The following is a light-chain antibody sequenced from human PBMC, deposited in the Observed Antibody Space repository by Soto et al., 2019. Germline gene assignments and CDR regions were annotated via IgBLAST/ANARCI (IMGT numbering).Light chain of an antibody. Sequence: IVLTQSPGTLSLSPGERATLSCRASQSVSDSFLAWYQQKPGQAPRLLIHGISNRATGIPDRFSGSGSGTDFTLTISRLEPEDFALYYCQQYGNLPITFGQGTRLDIK. CDR1: QSVSDSF. J-gene: IGKJ5*01. CDR2: GIS. CDR3: QQYGNLPIT. V-gene: IGKV3-20*01.